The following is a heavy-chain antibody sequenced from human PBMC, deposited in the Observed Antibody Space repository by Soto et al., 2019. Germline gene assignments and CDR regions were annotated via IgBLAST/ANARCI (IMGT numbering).Heavy chain of an antibody. CDR3: ARPYIVATNYYYYYMDV. Sequence: PSETLSLTCTVSGGSISSSSYYWGWIRQPPGKGLEWIGSIYYSGSTYYNPSLKSRVTISVDTSKNQFSLKLSSVTAADTAVYYCARPYIVATNYYYYYMDVWGKGTTVTVSS. V-gene: IGHV4-39*01. J-gene: IGHJ6*03. CDR1: GGSISSSSYY. D-gene: IGHD5-12*01. CDR2: IYYSGST.